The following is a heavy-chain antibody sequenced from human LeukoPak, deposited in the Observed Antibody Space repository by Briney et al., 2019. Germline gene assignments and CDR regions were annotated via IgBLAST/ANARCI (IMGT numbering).Heavy chain of an antibody. D-gene: IGHD1-26*01. V-gene: IGHV4-39*01. CDR1: GGSISSSSYY. J-gene: IGHJ4*02. Sequence: SETLSLTCTVSGGSISSSSYYWGWIRQPPGKGLEWIGSIYYSGSTYYNPSLKSRVTISVDTSKNQFSLKLSSVTAADTAVYYCARQDVGATRRFDYWGQGTLVTVSS. CDR3: ARQDVGATRRFDY. CDR2: IYYSGST.